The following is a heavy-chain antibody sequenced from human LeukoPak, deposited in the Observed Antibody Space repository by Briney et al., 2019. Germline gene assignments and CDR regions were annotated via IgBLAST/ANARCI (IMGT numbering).Heavy chain of an antibody. V-gene: IGHV3-23*01. Sequence: GGSLRLSCAASGFTFSGYVMTWVRQPPGKGLQWVADISGSGGSTYYADSVKGRFTISRDNSKNTLYLQMNSLRAEDTAVYYCARDVGYSSSWGAFDIWGQGTMVTVSS. CDR1: GFTFSGYV. J-gene: IGHJ3*02. CDR2: ISGSGGST. CDR3: ARDVGYSSSWGAFDI. D-gene: IGHD6-13*01.